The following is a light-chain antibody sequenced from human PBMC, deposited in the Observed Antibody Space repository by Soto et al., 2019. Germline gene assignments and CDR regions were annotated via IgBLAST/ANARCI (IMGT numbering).Light chain of an antibody. CDR1: RSNIGAGYD. CDR3: QSYDSSLSGLL. V-gene: IGLV1-40*01. CDR2: GNS. J-gene: IGLJ2*01. Sequence: QSVLTQPPSVSGAPGQRVTISCTGSRSNIGAGYDVHWYQQLPGTAPKLLIYGNSNRPSGVPDRFSASRSGTSASLAITGLQAEDAAGYYCQSYDSSLSGLLFGGGTKLTVL.